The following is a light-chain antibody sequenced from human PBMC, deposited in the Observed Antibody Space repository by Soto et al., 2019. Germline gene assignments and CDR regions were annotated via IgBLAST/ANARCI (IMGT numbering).Light chain of an antibody. V-gene: IGKV1-39*01. CDR3: QQSYSTPRT. CDR2: AAS. J-gene: IGKJ4*01. Sequence: DIQMTQSPSSLSASVGNRVTITCRASQSISSYLNWYQQKPGKAPKLLIYAASSLQSGVPSRFSGSGSVTDFTLTISSLQPEDFATYYCQQSYSTPRTFGGGTKVDIK. CDR1: QSISSY.